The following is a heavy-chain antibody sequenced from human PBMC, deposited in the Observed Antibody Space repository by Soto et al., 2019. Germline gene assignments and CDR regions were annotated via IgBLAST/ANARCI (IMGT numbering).Heavy chain of an antibody. D-gene: IGHD3-3*01. J-gene: IGHJ5*02. V-gene: IGHV2-5*02. CDR2: IYWDGDK. CDR3: AHRATMTIFGLIIDNGIWFDP. CDR1: GFSLSTSGAA. Sequence: QINLKESGPTLVKPTQPLTLTCTFSGFSLSTSGAAVGWVRQPPGRALEWLAIIYWDGDKRYNASLGNRLTITKDTSMNQVVLTLTNVDPADTATYYCAHRATMTIFGLIIDNGIWFDPWGQGTRVIVSS.